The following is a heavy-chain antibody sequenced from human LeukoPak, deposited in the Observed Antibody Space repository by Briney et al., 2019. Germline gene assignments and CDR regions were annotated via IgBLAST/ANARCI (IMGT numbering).Heavy chain of an antibody. D-gene: IGHD5-12*01. CDR1: GFTFDDYA. CDR3: ARDRAGYSGYEDY. V-gene: IGHV3-9*01. CDR2: ISWNSGSI. J-gene: IGHJ4*02. Sequence: GGSLRLSCAASGFTFDDYAMHWVRQAPGKGLEWVSGISWNSGSIGYADSVKGRFTISRDNAKNSLYLQMNSLRAEDTAVYYCARDRAGYSGYEDYWGQGTLVTVSS.